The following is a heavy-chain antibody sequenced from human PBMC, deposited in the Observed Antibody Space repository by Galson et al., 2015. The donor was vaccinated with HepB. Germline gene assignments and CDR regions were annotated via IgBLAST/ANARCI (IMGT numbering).Heavy chain of an antibody. CDR2: IRDKTNNYTT. V-gene: IGHV3-72*01. J-gene: IGHJ4*02. Sequence: SLRLSCAACGFTFSDHSMDWVRQAPGKGLEWVGRIRDKTNNYTTDYAASVKGRFTIPRDDSKTSLYLQMNSLKTEDPAVYYCARAYCSGDCYMVGVWSQRTLVIVSS. D-gene: IGHD2-21*02. CDR1: GFTFSDHS. CDR3: ARAYCSGDCYMVGV.